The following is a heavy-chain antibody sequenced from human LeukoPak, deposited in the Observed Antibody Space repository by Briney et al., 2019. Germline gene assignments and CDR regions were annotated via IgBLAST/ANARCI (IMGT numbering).Heavy chain of an antibody. V-gene: IGHV3-7*01. CDR1: GFTFSTYG. CDR3: ARTPGIAVPDY. D-gene: IGHD6-19*01. J-gene: IGHJ4*02. Sequence: GGSLRLSCAASGFTFSTYGVIWVRQARGGGLEWGAIIKEEGSEKYCGDTVRARLPIPRDNNKNSLYLQMNYLRAEDTAVYYCARTPGIAVPDYWGQGTLVTVSS. CDR2: IKEEGSEK.